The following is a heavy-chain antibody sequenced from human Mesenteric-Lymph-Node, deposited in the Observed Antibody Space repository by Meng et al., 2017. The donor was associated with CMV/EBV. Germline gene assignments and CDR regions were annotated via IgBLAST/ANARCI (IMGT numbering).Heavy chain of an antibody. V-gene: IGHV1-2*02. J-gene: IGHJ4*02. CDR3: ARRLSGGHGYDSFDY. Sequence: ASVKVSCKASGYTFTDYYIHWVRQAPGQGLEWMGWINPNSGGTNHAQKFQGRVTVTRDMSINTAYMELSRLRSDDTAIYYCARRLSGGHGYDSFDYWGQGTLVTVSS. CDR2: INPNSGGT. D-gene: IGHD5-18*01. CDR1: GYTFTDYY.